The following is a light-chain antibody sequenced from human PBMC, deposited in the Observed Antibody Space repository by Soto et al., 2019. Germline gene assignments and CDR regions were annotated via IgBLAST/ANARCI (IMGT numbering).Light chain of an antibody. V-gene: IGLV2-14*01. CDR1: SSDVGGYNY. CDR3: SSYTSGNTVV. J-gene: IGLJ2*01. CDR2: DVS. Sequence: QSALTQPASGSGSPGQSITISCTGTSSDVGGYNYVSWYQQHPGKAPKLMVYDVSNRPSGVSNRFSGSKSGNTASLTISGLQAEDEADYYCSSYTSGNTVVFGGGTKLTVL.